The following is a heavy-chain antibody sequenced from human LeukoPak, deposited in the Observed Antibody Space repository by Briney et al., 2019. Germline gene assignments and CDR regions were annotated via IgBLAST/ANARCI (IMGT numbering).Heavy chain of an antibody. J-gene: IGHJ6*03. CDR1: GGTFSSYA. Sequence: SVKVSCKASGGTFSSYAISWVRQAPGQGLEWMGRIIPIFGTANYAQKFQGRVTITTDESTSTAHMELSSLRSEDTAVYYCASGSRDGNYYYYYMDVWGKGTTVTVSS. D-gene: IGHD2-15*01. V-gene: IGHV1-69*05. CDR3: ASGSRDGNYYYYYMDV. CDR2: IIPIFGTA.